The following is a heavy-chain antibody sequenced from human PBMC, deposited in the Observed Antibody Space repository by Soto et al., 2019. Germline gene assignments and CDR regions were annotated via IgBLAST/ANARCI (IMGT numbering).Heavy chain of an antibody. V-gene: IGHV3-49*03. CDR3: TRPGIAAAGYYYGMDV. J-gene: IGHJ6*02. CDR2: IRSKAYGGTT. CDR1: GFTFGDYA. Sequence: GGSLRLSCTASGFTFGDYAMSWFRQAPGKGLEWVGFIRSKAYGGTTEYAASVKGRFTISRDDSKSIAYLQMNSLKTEDTAVYYCTRPGIAAAGYYYGMDVWGQGTTVTVSS. D-gene: IGHD6-13*01.